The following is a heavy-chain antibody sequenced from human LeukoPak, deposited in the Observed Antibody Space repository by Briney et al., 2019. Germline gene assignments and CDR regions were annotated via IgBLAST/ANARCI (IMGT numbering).Heavy chain of an antibody. D-gene: IGHD3-22*01. CDR1: GGSINSGGYY. CDR3: ARGHSSGYWGDY. Sequence: SETLSLTCTVSGGSINSGGYYWSWIRQHPGKGLEWIGYIYYSGSTYYNPSLKSRVTISADTPKNQFSLKLTSVTAADTAVYYCARGHSSGYWGDYWGQGTLVTVSS. J-gene: IGHJ4*02. CDR2: IYYSGST. V-gene: IGHV4-31*03.